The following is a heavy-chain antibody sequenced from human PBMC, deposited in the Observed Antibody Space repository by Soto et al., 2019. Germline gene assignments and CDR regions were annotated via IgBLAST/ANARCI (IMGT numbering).Heavy chain of an antibody. V-gene: IGHV4-31*03. CDR2: IYYSGST. CDR3: ARRRDDYYYYYMDV. Sequence: PSETLSLTCTVSGDSISSGGYYWSWIRQHPGKGLEWIGYIYYSGSTYYNPSLKSRVTISVDASKNQFSLKLSSVTAADSVLFYCARRRDDYYYYYMDVLGKGTTVTVSS. J-gene: IGHJ6*03. CDR1: GDSISSGGYY.